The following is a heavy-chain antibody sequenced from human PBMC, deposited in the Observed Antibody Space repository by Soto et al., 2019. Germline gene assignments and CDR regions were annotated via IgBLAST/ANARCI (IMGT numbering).Heavy chain of an antibody. J-gene: IGHJ4*02. D-gene: IGHD2-2*01. CDR2: MYYTGTT. V-gene: IGHV4-39*01. CDR3: ARRGDSGYCSTNSCYPFDY. Sequence: QLQLQESGPGLVKPSETLSLTCTVSGGSVSSDRYYWGWIRQPPGKGLEWIGNMYYTGTTYYNPSLKSRGTISVDTAKNQFSLKLSSVTAADTAVYYCARRGDSGYCSTNSCYPFDYWGQGTLVTVSS. CDR1: GGSVSSDRYY.